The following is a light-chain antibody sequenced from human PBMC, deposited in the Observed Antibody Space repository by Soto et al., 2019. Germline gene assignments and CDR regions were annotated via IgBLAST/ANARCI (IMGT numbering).Light chain of an antibody. CDR3: QQYGSSSYT. Sequence: EIVLTQSPGTLSLSPGERATLSCRASQTVGINYLAWYQQKPGQAPRLLIYGASSRASGIQDRFSGSGSGTDFTLTISRLEPEDFAVYCCQQYGSSSYTFGQGTKLEIK. CDR1: QTVGINY. CDR2: GAS. J-gene: IGKJ2*01. V-gene: IGKV3-20*01.